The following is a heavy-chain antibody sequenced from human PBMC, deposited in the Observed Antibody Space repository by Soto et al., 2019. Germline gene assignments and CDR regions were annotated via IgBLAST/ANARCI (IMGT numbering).Heavy chain of an antibody. J-gene: IGHJ4*02. CDR3: ARGTPPYCSSTSCYSYYFDY. D-gene: IGHD2-2*01. CDR2: IYSGGST. V-gene: IGHV3-53*04. Sequence: GSLRLSCAASGFTVSSNYMSWVRQAPGKGLEWVSVIYSGGSTYYADSVKGRFTISRHNSKNTLYLQMNSLRAEDTAVYYCARGTPPYCSSTSCYSYYFDYWGQGTLVTVSS. CDR1: GFTVSSNY.